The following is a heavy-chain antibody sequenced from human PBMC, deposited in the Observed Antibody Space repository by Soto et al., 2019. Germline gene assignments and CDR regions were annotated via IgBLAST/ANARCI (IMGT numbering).Heavy chain of an antibody. CDR1: GFTFSSYG. D-gene: IGHD6-13*01. Sequence: GGSLRLSCAASGFTFSSYGMHWVRQAPGKGLEWVAVISYDGSNKYYADSGKGRFTTSRDNSKNTRYLQMNSLRAEDTAVYYCAKDQIAAAGSSFDYWGQGTLVTVSS. V-gene: IGHV3-30*18. J-gene: IGHJ4*02. CDR2: ISYDGSNK. CDR3: AKDQIAAAGSSFDY.